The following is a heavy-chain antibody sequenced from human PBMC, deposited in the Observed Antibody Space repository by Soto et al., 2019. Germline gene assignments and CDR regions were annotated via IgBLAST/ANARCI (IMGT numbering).Heavy chain of an antibody. Sequence: EVQLVESGGGLVQPGGSLRLSCAASGFIFSDYHMDWVRQAPGKGLEWVGRIRRKANSYTTEYAASVKGRFTISRDDSKNSLYLPMNSLKSEDTAVYYCAMLGGWSGGSSGMDVWGQGTKVTVSS. CDR3: AMLGGWSGGSSGMDV. CDR1: GFIFSDYH. CDR2: IRRKANSYTT. D-gene: IGHD6-19*01. V-gene: IGHV3-72*01. J-gene: IGHJ6*02.